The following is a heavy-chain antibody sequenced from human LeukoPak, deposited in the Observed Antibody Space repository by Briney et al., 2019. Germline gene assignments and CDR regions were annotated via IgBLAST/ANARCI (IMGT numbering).Heavy chain of an antibody. CDR2: INYSGTT. CDR3: ARRPLVGTTPFDS. CDR1: GGSISTNNYH. D-gene: IGHD1-26*01. Sequence: SETLSLTCTVSGGSISTNNYHWGWIRQPPGKGLEWIASINYSGTTYYNPSLQSRVTMSVETSKKQFSLKLSSVNAADTAVYYCARRPLVGTTPFDSWGQGTLVTVSS. V-gene: IGHV4-39*07. J-gene: IGHJ4*02.